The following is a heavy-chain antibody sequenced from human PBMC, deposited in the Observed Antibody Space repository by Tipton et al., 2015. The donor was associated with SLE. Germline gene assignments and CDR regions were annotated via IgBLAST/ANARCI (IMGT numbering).Heavy chain of an antibody. J-gene: IGHJ3*02. D-gene: IGHD1-26*01. V-gene: IGHV3-30*12. CDR3: AKAEGGGPTSGDGFDI. CDR1: GFTFSTYG. CDR2: ISYDGSNK. Sequence: SLRLSCAASGFTFSTYGMHWVRQAPGKGLEWVAVISYDGSNKYYADSVKGRFTISRDNSKNTLYLQMNSLRAEDTAVYYCAKAEGGGPTSGDGFDIWGQGTMVTVSS.